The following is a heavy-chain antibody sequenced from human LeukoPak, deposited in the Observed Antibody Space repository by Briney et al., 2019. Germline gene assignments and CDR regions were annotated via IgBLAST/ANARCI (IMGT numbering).Heavy chain of an antibody. J-gene: IGHJ5*02. Sequence: GASVTVSFTASGYTFTSYDINWVRQAPGQGLEWMGWMNPNSGNTGYAQKFQGRVTITRNTSISTAYMELSSLRSEDTAVYYCAREYRYGSGSYPLGPWGQGTLVTVSS. CDR2: MNPNSGNT. V-gene: IGHV1-8*03. CDR3: AREYRYGSGSYPLGP. D-gene: IGHD3-10*01. CDR1: GYTFTSYD.